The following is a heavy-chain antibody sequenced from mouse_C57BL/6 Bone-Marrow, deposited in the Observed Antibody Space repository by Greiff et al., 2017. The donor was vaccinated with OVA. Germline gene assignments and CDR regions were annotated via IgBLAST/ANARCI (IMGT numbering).Heavy chain of an antibody. Sequence: EVQVVESGGDLVKPGGSLKLSCAASGFTFSSYGMSWVRQTPDKRLEWVATISSGGSYTYYPDSVKGRFTISRDNAKNTLYLQMSSLKSEDTAMYYCARHYYGSNYWGQGTTLTVSS. V-gene: IGHV5-6*01. CDR1: GFTFSSYG. J-gene: IGHJ2*01. D-gene: IGHD1-1*01. CDR3: ARHYYGSNY. CDR2: ISSGGSYT.